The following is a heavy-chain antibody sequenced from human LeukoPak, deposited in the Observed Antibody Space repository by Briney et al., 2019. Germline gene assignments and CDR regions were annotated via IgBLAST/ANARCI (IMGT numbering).Heavy chain of an antibody. D-gene: IGHD1-26*01. V-gene: IGHV1-46*01. Sequence: GASVKVSCKASGYTFTSYYMHWVRQAPGQGLEWMGIINPSGGSTSYAQKFQGRVTMTRDTSTSTAYMELRSLRSDDTAVYYCAQTPIVGATMVFDYWGQGTLVTVSS. CDR2: INPSGGST. J-gene: IGHJ4*02. CDR3: AQTPIVGATMVFDY. CDR1: GYTFTSYY.